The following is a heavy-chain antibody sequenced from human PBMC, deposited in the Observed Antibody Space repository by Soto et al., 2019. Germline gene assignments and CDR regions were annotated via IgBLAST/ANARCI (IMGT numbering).Heavy chain of an antibody. CDR3: AKGPRRDGYNLVWYFDL. J-gene: IGHJ2*01. CDR1: GFTFSSYG. V-gene: IGHV3-30*18. CDR2: ISYDGSNK. D-gene: IGHD5-12*01. Sequence: QVQLVESGGGVVQPGRSLRLSCAASGFTFSSYGMHWVRQAPGKGLEWVAVISYDGSNKYYADSVKGRFTISRDNSKNTLYLQMNSLRAEDTAVYYCAKGPRRDGYNLVWYFDLWGRGTLVTVSS.